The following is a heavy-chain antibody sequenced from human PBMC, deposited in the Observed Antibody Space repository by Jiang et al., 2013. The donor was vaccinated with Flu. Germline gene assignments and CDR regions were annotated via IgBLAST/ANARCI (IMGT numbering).Heavy chain of an antibody. V-gene: IGHV6-1*01. J-gene: IGHJ4*02. CDR3: ARVPGYSSDWHMDY. CDR1: GDSVSSNSAA. Sequence: SQTLSLTCAISGDSVSSNSAAWNWIRQSPSRGLEWLGRTYYRSKWYNHYAVSVKSRITINPDTTKNQFSLQLNSVTPEDTAVYYCARVPGYSSDWHMDYWGQGTLVTASS. D-gene: IGHD6-19*01. CDR2: TYYRSKWYN.